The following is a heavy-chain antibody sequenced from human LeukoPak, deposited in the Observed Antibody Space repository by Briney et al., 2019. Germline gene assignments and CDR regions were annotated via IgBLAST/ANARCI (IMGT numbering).Heavy chain of an antibody. CDR3: ARENTAIAYFDY. J-gene: IGHJ4*02. CDR2: IYSGGST. V-gene: IGHV3-53*01. Sequence: GGSLRLSCAASGFTVSSNYMSWVRQAPGKGLEWVSVIYSGGSTYYADSVKGRFTISRDNSKNTLYLQTNSLRAEDTAVYYCARENTAIAYFDYWGQGTLVTVSS. D-gene: IGHD5-18*01. CDR1: GFTVSSNY.